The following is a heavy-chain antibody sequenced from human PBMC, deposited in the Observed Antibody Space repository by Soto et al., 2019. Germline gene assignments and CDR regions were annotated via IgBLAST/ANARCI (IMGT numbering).Heavy chain of an antibody. CDR2: MQPSSGRT. D-gene: IGHD1-26*01. J-gene: IGHJ4*02. Sequence: QVQLVQSGAEVREPGASVKVSCKASGYSFTSLDINWVRQTTGQGLAWMGWMQPSSGRTGYAQKFQGRVTMTRDISITTAYMGLSSLTSDDTAFYYCARGVTAGVDYWGQGTLVTVSS. V-gene: IGHV1-8*01. CDR1: GYSFTSLD. CDR3: ARGVTAGVDY.